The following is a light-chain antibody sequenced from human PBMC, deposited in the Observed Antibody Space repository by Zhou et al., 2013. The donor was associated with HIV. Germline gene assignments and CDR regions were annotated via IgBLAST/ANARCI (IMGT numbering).Light chain of an antibody. CDR3: QQVNNYPRT. V-gene: IGKV1-5*03. Sequence: DIQMTQSPSTLSASVGDRVTITCRASQSLTSWLAWYQQKPGKAPKLLIYKASTLESGVPSRFSGSGSETEFTLTISSLQPEDFATYYCQQVNNYPRTFGQGTKVEIK. J-gene: IGKJ1*01. CDR1: QSLTSW. CDR2: KAS.